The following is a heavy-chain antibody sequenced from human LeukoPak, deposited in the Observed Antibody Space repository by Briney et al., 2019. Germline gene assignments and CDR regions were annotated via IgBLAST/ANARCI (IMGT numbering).Heavy chain of an antibody. Sequence: SETLSLTCTVSGGSISSYYWSWIRQPPGKGLEWIGEINHSGSTNYNPSLKSRVTISVDTSKNQFSLKLSSVTAADTAVYYCARGTPTLAIAAAGTKVVWFDPWGQGTLVTVSS. J-gene: IGHJ5*02. V-gene: IGHV4-34*01. CDR2: INHSGST. CDR3: ARGTPTLAIAAAGTKVVWFDP. CDR1: GGSISSYY. D-gene: IGHD6-13*01.